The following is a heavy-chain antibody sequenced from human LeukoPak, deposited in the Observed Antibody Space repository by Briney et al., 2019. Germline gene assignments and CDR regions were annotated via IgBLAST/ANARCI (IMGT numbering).Heavy chain of an antibody. D-gene: IGHD2-2*01. Sequence: SQTLSLTCDVYGGSISSGLYSWSWIRQPLGKGLEWIGYIYHTGSTYYNPSLKSRVTISVDTSKNQFSLRLSSVTAADTAVHYCARLQYCSGTSCYWFDPWGQGTLVTVSS. J-gene: IGHJ5*02. V-gene: IGHV4-30-2*01. CDR1: GGSISSGLYS. CDR3: ARLQYCSGTSCYWFDP. CDR2: IYHTGST.